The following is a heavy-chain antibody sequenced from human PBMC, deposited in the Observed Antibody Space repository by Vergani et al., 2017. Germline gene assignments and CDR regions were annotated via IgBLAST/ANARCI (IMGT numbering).Heavy chain of an antibody. CDR1: GFTFNHFA. Sequence: EVQLLESGGDLVQPGGSLRLSCAASGFTFNHFAMNWVRQAPGKGLEWVSGISGSGGSTYYAGSVKGRFTISRDSGANAMYLQMNSLRVEDTAVYYFSRGQPCYLALSSNWFDHWGQGTLVTVSS. D-gene: IGHD2-15*01. CDR2: ISGSGGST. J-gene: IGHJ5*02. V-gene: IGHV3-23*01. CDR3: SRGQPCYLALSSNWFDH.